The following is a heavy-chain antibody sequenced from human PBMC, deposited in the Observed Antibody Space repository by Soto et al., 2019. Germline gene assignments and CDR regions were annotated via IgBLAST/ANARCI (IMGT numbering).Heavy chain of an antibody. Sequence: SETLSLTCAVYGGSFSGYYWSWIRQPPGKGLEWIGEINHSGSTNYNPSLKSRVTISVDTSKNQFSLKLSSVTAADTAVYYCARSNWDITIFGVVIIPSGWFDPWGQGTRVTVSS. V-gene: IGHV4-34*01. D-gene: IGHD3-3*01. CDR1: GGSFSGYY. J-gene: IGHJ5*02. CDR2: INHSGST. CDR3: ARSNWDITIFGVVIIPSGWFDP.